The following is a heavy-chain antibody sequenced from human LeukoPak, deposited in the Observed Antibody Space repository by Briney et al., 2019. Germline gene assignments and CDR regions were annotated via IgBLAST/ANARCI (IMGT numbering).Heavy chain of an antibody. V-gene: IGHV3-33*01. CDR1: GFSFSSFG. CDR2: IRVDDK. CDR3: ARYCSGSCYSGVDY. D-gene: IGHD2-15*01. J-gene: IGHJ4*02. Sequence: GRSLRLSCVASGFSFSSFGMVWVRQAPDRGLEWVSLIRVDDKYYADSVKGRFTISRDNSKNTLYLQMDSPRAEDTAVYYCARYCSGSCYSGVDYWGQGTLVTVPS.